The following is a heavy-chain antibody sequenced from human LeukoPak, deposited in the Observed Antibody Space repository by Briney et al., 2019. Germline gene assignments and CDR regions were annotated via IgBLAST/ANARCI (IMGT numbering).Heavy chain of an antibody. CDR2: LYCNDDK. CDR3: AHRLQRHRAGWFDR. V-gene: IGHV2-5*01. CDR1: GLLLSTSGVG. J-gene: IGHJ5*02. Sequence: CGPTLVNPTHTLTLPCNFSGLLLSTSGVGVGWIRQPPGRALGWLAHLYCNDDKRYSPSLKSRLTITKATYKNQVLLTVTNMYPVDTATYYCAHRLQRHRAGWFDRWRQATLVSVCS.